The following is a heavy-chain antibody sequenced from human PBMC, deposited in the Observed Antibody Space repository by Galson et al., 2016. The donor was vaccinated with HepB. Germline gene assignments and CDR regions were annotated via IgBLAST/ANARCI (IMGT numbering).Heavy chain of an antibody. CDR2: ISYDGRNK. CDR3: AKDGRIYCSSASCHDHFHY. CDR1: GFTFSSYG. D-gene: IGHD2-2*01. V-gene: IGHV3-30*02. Sequence: SLRLSCAASGFTFSSYGMHWVRQAPGKGLEWVAFISYDGRNKKCADSVKGRFTISRDNSEKTLYLQMNSLRAEDTAVYYCAKDGRIYCSSASCHDHFHYWGQGTLVTVSS. J-gene: IGHJ4*02.